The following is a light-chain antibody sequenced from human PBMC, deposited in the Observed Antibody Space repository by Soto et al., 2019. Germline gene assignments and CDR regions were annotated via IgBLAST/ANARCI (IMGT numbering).Light chain of an antibody. CDR1: SNNY. V-gene: IGLV2-8*01. J-gene: IGLJ2*01. CDR3: NSYAGNNNIL. Sequence: QSALTQPPSASGSLGQSVTISCTGFSNNYDSWYQQHPDKAPKLMIYEVTKRPSGVPDRFSGSKSGDTASLTVSGLQAEDEADYYCNSYAGNNNILFGGGTKLTVL. CDR2: EVT.